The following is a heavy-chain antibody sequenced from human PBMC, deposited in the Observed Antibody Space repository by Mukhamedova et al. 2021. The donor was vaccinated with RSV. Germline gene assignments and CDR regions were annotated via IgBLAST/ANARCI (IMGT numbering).Heavy chain of an antibody. Sequence: QWYQRRVTMTRNTSISTAYMELSSLRSEDTAVYYCARGRGDGYNYYFDYWGQGTLVTVSS. J-gene: IGHJ4*02. CDR3: ARGRGDGYNYYFDY. V-gene: IGHV1-8*01. D-gene: IGHD5-24*01.